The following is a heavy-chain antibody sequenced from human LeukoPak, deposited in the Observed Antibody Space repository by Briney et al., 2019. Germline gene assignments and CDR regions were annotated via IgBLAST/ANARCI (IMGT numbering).Heavy chain of an antibody. Sequence: PGGSLRLSCVASGFTFRTYAMSWVRQAPGKGLEWVSGISESGGTTYYVDSVKGRFTISRDNSKNTLYLQINSLRAEDMALYYCAKSSDGSTSFDQWGQGTLVTVSS. CDR1: GFTFRTYA. CDR2: ISESGGTT. D-gene: IGHD2-2*01. CDR3: AKSSDGSTSFDQ. J-gene: IGHJ4*02. V-gene: IGHV3-23*01.